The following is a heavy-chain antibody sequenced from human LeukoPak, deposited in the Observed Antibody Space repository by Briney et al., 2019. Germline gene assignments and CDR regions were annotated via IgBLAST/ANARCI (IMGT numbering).Heavy chain of an antibody. CDR3: ARVGGITMIVVLITDAFDI. V-gene: IGHV1-8*01. Sequence: ASVKVSCKASGYTFRNYDINWVRQATGQGLEWMGWMNPNSGNTGYVQKFQGRVIMTRDTSISTAYMELSSLTSEDTAVYYCARVGGITMIVVLITDAFDIWGQGTMVTVSS. J-gene: IGHJ3*02. CDR2: MNPNSGNT. CDR1: GYTFRNYD. D-gene: IGHD3-22*01.